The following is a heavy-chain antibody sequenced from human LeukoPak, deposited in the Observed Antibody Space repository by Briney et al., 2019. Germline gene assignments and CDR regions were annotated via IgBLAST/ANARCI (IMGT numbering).Heavy chain of an antibody. CDR3: ARDSGWHLDY. D-gene: IGHD6-19*01. Sequence: PSETLSLTCTVSGGSISSHYWSWIRQPPGKGLEWIGYIYYSGSTNYNPSLKSRVTISVDTSKNQFYLKLSSVTAADTAVYYCARDSGWHLDYWGQGTLVTVSS. V-gene: IGHV4-59*11. CDR1: GGSISSHY. J-gene: IGHJ4*02. CDR2: IYYSGST.